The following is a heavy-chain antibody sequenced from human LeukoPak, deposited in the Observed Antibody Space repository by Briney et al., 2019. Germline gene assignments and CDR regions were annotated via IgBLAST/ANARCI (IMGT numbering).Heavy chain of an antibody. CDR1: GGYISSSNYF. CDR2: IYYTGST. CDR3: ARHGHHGDHDY. D-gene: IGHD2-21*02. J-gene: IGHJ4*02. V-gene: IGHV4-39*01. Sequence: PSETLSLTCTVSGGYISSSNYFWGWIRQPPGKGLEWIGSIYYTGSTYYNPSLKSRVTISVDTSKNQFSLKLTSVTAADTAVYYCARHGHHGDHDYWGQGTLVTVSS.